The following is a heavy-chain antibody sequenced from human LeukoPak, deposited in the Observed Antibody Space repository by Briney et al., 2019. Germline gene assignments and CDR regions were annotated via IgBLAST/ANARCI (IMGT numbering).Heavy chain of an antibody. V-gene: IGHV3-NL1*01. J-gene: IGHJ6*03. D-gene: IGHD5-12*01. CDR3: AKGGGYEAQYYYYYLDV. CDR1: GFTFDDYA. Sequence: GGSLRLSCAASGFTFDDYAMHWVGQAPGKGLEWVSSIFPSGGEIHYADSVKGRFTVSRDNSKNTLYLQMKSLRAEDTAVYYCAKGGGYEAQYYYYYLDVWGKGTTVTISS. CDR2: IFPSGGEI.